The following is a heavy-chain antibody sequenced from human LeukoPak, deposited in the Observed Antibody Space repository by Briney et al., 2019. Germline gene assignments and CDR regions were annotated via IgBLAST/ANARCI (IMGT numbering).Heavy chain of an antibody. D-gene: IGHD3-10*01. CDR2: FKSKTDGGTT. CDR3: TLPWGSGSYYDY. J-gene: IGHJ4*02. Sequence: PGGSLRLSCAASGFXFTNAWMYWVRHAPGKGLEWVGRFKSKTDGGTTDYAAPVKGRFTISRDDSKNTLFLQMNSLKTEDTAVYYCTLPWGSGSYYDYWGQGTMVTVSS. V-gene: IGHV3-15*01. CDR1: GFXFTNAW.